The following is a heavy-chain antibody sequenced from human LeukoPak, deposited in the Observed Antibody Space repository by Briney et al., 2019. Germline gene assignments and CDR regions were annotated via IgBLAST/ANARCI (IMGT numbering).Heavy chain of an antibody. Sequence: PGGSLRLSCEASGFTFSSYAMHWVRQAPGKGLEWVAVISYDGSNKYYADSVKGRFTISRDNSKNTLYLQMNSLRAEDTAVYYCARDFHGPFDYWGQGTLVTVSS. J-gene: IGHJ4*02. V-gene: IGHV3-30*04. CDR3: ARDFHGPFDY. CDR2: ISYDGSNK. CDR1: GFTFSSYA.